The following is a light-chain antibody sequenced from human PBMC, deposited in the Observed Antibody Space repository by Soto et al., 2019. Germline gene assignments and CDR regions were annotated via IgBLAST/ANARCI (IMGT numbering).Light chain of an antibody. V-gene: IGKV2-30*02. CDR3: MHGTHWHPRYS. J-gene: IGKJ2*03. CDR1: PSLVHSDGHTF. CDR2: KVA. Sequence: DVVMTQSPLSLPVTLGPPASISCRSSPSLVHSDGHTFFPRFHQRPGPSPRRLIYKVANRDSVVPDRYSGSGSATDFALTISRVEAEDVGVYYCMHGTHWHPRYSFRQGTKREI.